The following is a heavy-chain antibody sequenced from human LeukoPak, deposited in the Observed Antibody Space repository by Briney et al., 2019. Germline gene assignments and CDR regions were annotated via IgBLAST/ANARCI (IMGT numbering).Heavy chain of an antibody. D-gene: IGHD6-19*01. Sequence: GGSLRLSCAASGFTFSNFAMTWVRQAPGKGLEWVSAISGSGGSTYYADSVKGRFTISRDNSKNTLYLQMNSLRAEDTAVYYCAKTQSGSGWYPESVGPFDYWGQGTLVTVSS. CDR3: AKTQSGSGWYPESVGPFDY. V-gene: IGHV3-23*01. CDR1: GFTFSNFA. CDR2: ISGSGGST. J-gene: IGHJ4*02.